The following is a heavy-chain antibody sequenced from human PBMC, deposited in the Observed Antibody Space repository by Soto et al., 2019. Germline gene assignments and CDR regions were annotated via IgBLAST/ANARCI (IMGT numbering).Heavy chain of an antibody. D-gene: IGHD2-2*01. V-gene: IGHV3-30*18. CDR3: AKDRGGDCPDNSCYFGADY. J-gene: IGHJ4*02. Sequence: PGGSLRLSCVGSGFTFSSYGMHWVRQAPGKGLECVAVISDTGSSHYYAASVEGRFTISGENSKNTLSLHMDRLRVEDTAVYYCAKDRGGDCPDNSCYFGADYWGQGTTVTVS. CDR1: GFTFSSYG. CDR2: ISDTGSSH.